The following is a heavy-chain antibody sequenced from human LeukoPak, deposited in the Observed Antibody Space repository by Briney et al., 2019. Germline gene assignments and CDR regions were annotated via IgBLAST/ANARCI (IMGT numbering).Heavy chain of an antibody. CDR1: GFTFSSYW. Sequence: GGSLRLSXAASGFTFSSYWMHWVRQAPGKGLVWVSRINNDGSSTNYADSVKGRFTISRDNAKNTLYLQMHSLRAEDTAVYYCAREGDGYNDAFDIWGQGTMVTVSS. CDR2: INNDGSST. J-gene: IGHJ3*02. V-gene: IGHV3-74*01. CDR3: AREGDGYNDAFDI. D-gene: IGHD5-24*01.